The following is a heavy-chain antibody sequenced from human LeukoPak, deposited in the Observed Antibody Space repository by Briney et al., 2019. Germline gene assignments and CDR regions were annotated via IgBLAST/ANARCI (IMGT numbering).Heavy chain of an antibody. J-gene: IGHJ3*02. V-gene: IGHV3-30*02. CDR3: AKDHRSPYCSSTSCLDAFDI. Sequence: GGSLRLSCAASGFSFSNYGMHWVRQAPGKGLEWVAFIRYDGSNKYYADSVKGRFTISRDNSKNTLYLQMNSLRAEDTAVYYCAKDHRSPYCSSTSCLDAFDIWGQGTMVTVSS. CDR1: GFSFSNYG. D-gene: IGHD2-2*01. CDR2: IRYDGSNK.